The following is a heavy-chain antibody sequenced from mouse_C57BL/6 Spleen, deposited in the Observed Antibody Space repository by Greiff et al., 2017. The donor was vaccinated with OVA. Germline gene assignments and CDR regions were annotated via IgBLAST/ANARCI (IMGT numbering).Heavy chain of an antibody. Sequence: VKLMESGAELARPGASVKLSCKASGYTFTSYGISWVKQRTGQGLEWIGEIYPRSGNTYYNEKFKGKATLTADKSSSTAYMELRSLTSEDSAVYFCARALYGSSYLDYWGQGTSVTVSS. D-gene: IGHD1-1*01. CDR2: IYPRSGNT. CDR3: ARALYGSSYLDY. J-gene: IGHJ4*01. V-gene: IGHV1-81*01. CDR1: GYTFTSYG.